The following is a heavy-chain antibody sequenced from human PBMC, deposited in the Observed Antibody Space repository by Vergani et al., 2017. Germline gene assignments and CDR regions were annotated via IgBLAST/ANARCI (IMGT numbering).Heavy chain of an antibody. CDR3: ATYGDYGNNWFDP. D-gene: IGHD4-17*01. V-gene: IGHV4-4*02. CDR1: CGPLSSRNW. J-gene: IGHJ5*02. Sequence: QVQLHESGPGLVKPSGTLSLTCAVSCGPLSSRNWWIWVRQPPGKGLEWIGDIYHSGSTNYNPSLKSRVTISVDKSKNQFSLTLSSVTAAGAAVYYCATYGDYGNNWFDPGGQGTLVTVSS. CDR2: IYHSGST.